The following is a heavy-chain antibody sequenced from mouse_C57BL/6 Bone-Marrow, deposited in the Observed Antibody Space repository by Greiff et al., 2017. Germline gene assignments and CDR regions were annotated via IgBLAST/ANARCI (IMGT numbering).Heavy chain of an antibody. J-gene: IGHJ3*01. CDR1: GYTFTSYG. CDR3: ARFRSSWFAY. CDR2: IYPRSGNT. V-gene: IGHV1-81*01. D-gene: IGHD3-2*02. Sequence: QVQLKQSGAELARPGASVKLSCKASGYTFTSYGISWVKQRTGQGLEWIGEIYPRSGNTYYNEKLKGKATLTADKSSSTAYMELRSLTSEDSAVYFWARFRSSWFAYWGQGTLVTVSA.